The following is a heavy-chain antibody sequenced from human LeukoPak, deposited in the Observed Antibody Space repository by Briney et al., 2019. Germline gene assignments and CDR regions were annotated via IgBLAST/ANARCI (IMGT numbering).Heavy chain of an antibody. CDR2: IWYGGSNK. V-gene: IGHV3-33*08. CDR3: ARDSTYYYGSGSYYSWFDP. Sequence: GGSLRLSCAASGFTFSSYGMHSVRQAPGKGLEWVAVIWYGGSNKYYADSVKGRFTISRDNSKNTLYLQMNSLRAEDTAVYYCARDSTYYYGSGSYYSWFDPWGQGTLVTVSS. J-gene: IGHJ5*02. CDR1: GFTFSSYG. D-gene: IGHD3-10*01.